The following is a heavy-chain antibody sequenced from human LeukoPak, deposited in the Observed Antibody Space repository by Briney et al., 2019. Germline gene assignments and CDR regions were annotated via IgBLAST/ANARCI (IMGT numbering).Heavy chain of an antibody. Sequence: GSSVKVSCKASGGTFSSYAISWVRQAPGQRLEWMGRIIPILGIANYAQKFQGRVTITADKSTSTAYMELSSLRSEDTAVYYCASLSHYYDSSGYRFDYWGQGTLVTVSS. J-gene: IGHJ4*02. V-gene: IGHV1-69*04. D-gene: IGHD3-22*01. CDR3: ASLSHYYDSSGYRFDY. CDR1: GGTFSSYA. CDR2: IIPILGIA.